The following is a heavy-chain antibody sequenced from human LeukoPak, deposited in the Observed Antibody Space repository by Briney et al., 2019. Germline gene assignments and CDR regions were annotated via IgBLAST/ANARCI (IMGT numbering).Heavy chain of an antibody. CDR2: IFYSGST. CDR3: ARQYSSRSYYYYYYMDV. Sequence: SETLSLTCTVSGGSISTSNYYWGWIRQPPGKGLEWIGNIFYSGSTYYSPSLRSRVTISLDTSRNQFSLKLNSVTAADTALYYCARQYSSRSYYYYYYMDVWGKGTTVTVSS. J-gene: IGHJ6*03. CDR1: GGSISTSNYY. D-gene: IGHD2-2*01. V-gene: IGHV4-39*07.